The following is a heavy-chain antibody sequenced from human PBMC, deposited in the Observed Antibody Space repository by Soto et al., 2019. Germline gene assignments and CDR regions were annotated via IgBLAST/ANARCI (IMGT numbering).Heavy chain of an antibody. CDR1: GGSISSYY. D-gene: IGHD2-15*01. Sequence: PSETLSLTCTVSGGSISSYYWSWIRQPPGKGLEWIGYIYYSGSTNYNPSLKSRVTISVDTSKNQFSLKLSSVTAADTAVYYCARHACSGGSCYLFDYWGQGTLVTVPS. CDR2: IYYSGST. CDR3: ARHACSGGSCYLFDY. V-gene: IGHV4-59*08. J-gene: IGHJ4*02.